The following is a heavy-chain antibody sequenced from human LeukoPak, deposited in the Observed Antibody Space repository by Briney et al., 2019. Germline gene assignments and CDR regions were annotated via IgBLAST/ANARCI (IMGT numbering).Heavy chain of an antibody. CDR2: ISYHTTDK. CDR1: GFSFDHYG. CDR3: AKPTTGTTSYFFDY. Sequence: GGSLRLSCAASGFSFDHYGMHWFRHAPGKGLAWVASISYHTTDKVYADSVKGRFTISRDNSLDPLYLQMNSLSVEDTAIYYCAKPTTGTTSYFFDYWGQGTLVTVSS. J-gene: IGHJ4*02. D-gene: IGHD4-17*01. V-gene: IGHV3-30*18.